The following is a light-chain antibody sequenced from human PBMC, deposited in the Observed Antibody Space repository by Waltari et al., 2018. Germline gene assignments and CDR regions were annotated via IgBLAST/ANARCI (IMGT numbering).Light chain of an antibody. V-gene: IGLV2-14*03. CDR2: EVS. CDR1: SNDGGGYGY. Sequence: QSALTQPASVSGSPGQSITISCTGTSNDGGGYGYFSWYQQSPGRAPKLIIYEVSYRPSGISTRFSGSKSGNTASLTISGLQADDEADYYCSSHTSTVPHVFGTGTRVTV. CDR3: SSHTSTVPHV. J-gene: IGLJ1*01.